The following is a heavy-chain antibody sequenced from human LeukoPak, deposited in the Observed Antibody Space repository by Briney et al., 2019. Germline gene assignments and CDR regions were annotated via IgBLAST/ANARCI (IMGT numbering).Heavy chain of an antibody. CDR1: GFTFSTYA. CDR3: AKDRDYGYDY. V-gene: IGHV3-23*01. CDR2: LSGSGGST. J-gene: IGHJ4*02. Sequence: PGGSLRLSCAASGFTFSTYAMSWVRQAPGKGLEWVSALSGSGGSTFYADSVKGRFTISRDNSKNTLYLQMNRLRAADTAVYYCAKDRDYGYDYWGQGTLVTVSS. D-gene: IGHD4-17*01.